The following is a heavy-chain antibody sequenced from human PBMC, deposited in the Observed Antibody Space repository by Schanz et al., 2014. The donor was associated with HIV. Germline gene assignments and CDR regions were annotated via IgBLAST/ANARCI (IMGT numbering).Heavy chain of an antibody. D-gene: IGHD4-17*01. CDR1: GFTFGNYA. CDR2: ISGSGGTT. CDR3: ARDNSYGYSFYGMDV. Sequence: EVQLLESGGGLVQPGGSLRLSCAASGFTFGNYAMSWVRQAPGKGLEWVSGISGSGGTTFYADSVKGRFTISRDDSKNTLYLQMNSLRAEDTAVYYCARDNSYGYSFYGMDVWGQGTTVTVSS. J-gene: IGHJ6*02. V-gene: IGHV3-23*01.